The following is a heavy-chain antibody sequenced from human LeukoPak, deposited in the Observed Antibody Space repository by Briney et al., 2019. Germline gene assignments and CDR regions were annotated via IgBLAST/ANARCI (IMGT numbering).Heavy chain of an antibody. J-gene: IGHJ4*02. D-gene: IGHD4/OR15-4a*01. CDR1: GGSISSYY. CDR3: AKGQRFYGAYHFDS. Sequence: SETLSLTCTVSGGSISSYYWSWIRQPPGKGLEWIGYIYYSGSTNYNPSLKSRVTISVDTSKNQFSLKLSSVTAADTAIYYCAKGQRFYGAYHFDSWGQGTLVTVSS. V-gene: IGHV4-59*01. CDR2: IYYSGST.